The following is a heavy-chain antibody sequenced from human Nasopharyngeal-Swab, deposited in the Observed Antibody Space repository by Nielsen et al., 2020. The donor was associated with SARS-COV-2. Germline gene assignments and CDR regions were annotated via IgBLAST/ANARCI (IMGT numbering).Heavy chain of an antibody. CDR3: ARTYGSGSYSYYYGMDV. CDR2: IYYSGST. Sequence: SETLSLTCTVSGGSISSGGYYWSWIRQHPGKGLEWIGYIYYSGSTYYNPSLKSRVTISVDTSKNQFSLKLSSVTAADTAVYYCARTYGSGSYSYYYGMDVWGQGTTVTVPS. D-gene: IGHD3-10*01. V-gene: IGHV4-31*03. CDR1: GGSISSGGYY. J-gene: IGHJ6*02.